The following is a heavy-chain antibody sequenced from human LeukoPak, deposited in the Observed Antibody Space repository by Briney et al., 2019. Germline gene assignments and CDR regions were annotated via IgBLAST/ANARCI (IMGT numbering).Heavy chain of an antibody. D-gene: IGHD1-26*01. V-gene: IGHV1-18*01. Sequence: VASVKVSCKASGYTFTSYGISWVRQAPGQGLEWMGWISAYNGNTNYAQKLQGRVTMTTDTSTSTAYMELRSLRSDDTAVYYCAREGGEWELPSLFDYWGQGTLVTVSS. CDR3: AREGGEWELPSLFDY. J-gene: IGHJ4*02. CDR1: GYTFTSYG. CDR2: ISAYNGNT.